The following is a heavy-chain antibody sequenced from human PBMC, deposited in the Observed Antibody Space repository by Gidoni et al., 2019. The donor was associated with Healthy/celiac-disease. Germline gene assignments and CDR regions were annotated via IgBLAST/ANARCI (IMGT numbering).Heavy chain of an antibody. CDR1: GLTFSRYA. J-gene: IGHJ4*02. CDR2: ISGSGGST. D-gene: IGHD1-26*01. V-gene: IGHV3-23*01. CDR3: AKCPSCSGSYRAYDY. Sequence: EVPPLASGGGLVQPGGSLRLSSAASGLTFSRYAMSWVRQAPGKGLEWVSAISGSGGSTYYADSVKGRFTISRDKSKNTRYRQMNSLRAEDTAVYYCAKCPSCSGSYRAYDYWGQGTLVTVSS.